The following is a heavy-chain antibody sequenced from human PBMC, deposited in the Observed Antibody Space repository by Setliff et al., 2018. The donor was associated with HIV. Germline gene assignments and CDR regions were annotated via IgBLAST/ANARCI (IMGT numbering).Heavy chain of an antibody. CDR3: ARDIIAPEGSTSDY. J-gene: IGHJ4*02. V-gene: IGHV1-46*01. CDR1: GYTLTSHY. Sequence: ASVKVSCKASGYTLTSHYIHWVRQAPGQGLEWMGINNPSGGSTTYAQKFQGRITMTTDTSITTAYMELTSLRSDDTAIYYCARDIIAPEGSTSDYWGQGTLVTVSS. CDR2: NNPSGGST. D-gene: IGHD1-20*01.